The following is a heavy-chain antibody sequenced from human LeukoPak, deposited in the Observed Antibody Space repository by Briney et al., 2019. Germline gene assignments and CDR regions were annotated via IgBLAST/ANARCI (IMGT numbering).Heavy chain of an antibody. D-gene: IGHD3-22*01. CDR1: GGSISSSSYY. J-gene: IGHJ3*02. CDR2: IYYSGST. CDR3: ARDLKLSYYDSSGYTAFDI. Sequence: SETLSLTCTVSGGSISSSSYYWGWIRQPPGKGLEWIGSIYYSGSTYYNPSLKSRVTISVDTSKNQFSLKLSSVTAADTAVYYCARDLKLSYYDSSGYTAFDIWGQGTMVTVSS. V-gene: IGHV4-39*07.